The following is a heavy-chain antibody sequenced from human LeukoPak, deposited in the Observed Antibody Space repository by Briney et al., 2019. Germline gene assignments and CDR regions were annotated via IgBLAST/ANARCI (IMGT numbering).Heavy chain of an antibody. J-gene: IGHJ4*02. Sequence: PGGSLRLSCAVSGFTFSSYWMSWVRQAPGKGLEWVANIKKDGSEKYYVDSVKGRFTISRDNAKTSLYLQMNSLRAEDTAVYYCAREDTAMVLVFDYWGQGTLVTVSS. CDR3: AREDTAMVLVFDY. V-gene: IGHV3-7*01. CDR2: IKKDGSEK. CDR1: GFTFSSYW. D-gene: IGHD5-18*01.